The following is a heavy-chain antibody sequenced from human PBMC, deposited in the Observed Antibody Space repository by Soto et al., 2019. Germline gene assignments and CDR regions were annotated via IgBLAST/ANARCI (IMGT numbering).Heavy chain of an antibody. J-gene: IGHJ4*02. CDR3: ARGGDTAMVSWIDY. CDR2: IYYSGST. CDR1: GGSVSSGSYY. Sequence: QVQLQESGPGLVKPSGTLSLTCTVSGGSVSSGSYYWSWIRQPPGKGLEWIGYIYYSGSTNYNPSLKSRVTISVDTSKNQFSLKLSSVTAADTAVYYCARGGDTAMVSWIDYWGQGTLVTVSS. V-gene: IGHV4-61*01. D-gene: IGHD5-18*01.